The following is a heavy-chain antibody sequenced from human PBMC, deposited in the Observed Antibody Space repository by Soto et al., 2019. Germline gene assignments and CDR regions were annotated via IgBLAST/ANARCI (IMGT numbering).Heavy chain of an antibody. J-gene: IGHJ4*02. CDR1: GCTFSSYG. D-gene: IGHD4-17*01. CDR3: ATDGLYGDYEYYFDY. Sequence: QVQLVESGGGVVQPGRSLRLSCAASGCTFSSYGMHWVRQAPGKGLEWVAVIWYDGSNKYYADSVKGRVTISRDNSKNTLYLKMNRLKAEATDVYSCATDGLYGDYEYYFDYWGQGTLVTVSS. CDR2: IWYDGSNK. V-gene: IGHV3-33*01.